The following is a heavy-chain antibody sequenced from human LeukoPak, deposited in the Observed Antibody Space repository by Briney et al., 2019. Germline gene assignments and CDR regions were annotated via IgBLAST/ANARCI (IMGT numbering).Heavy chain of an antibody. Sequence: SETLSLTCTVSGDTINSNTYYWSWIRQPAGKGLEWIGRIYTSGSTNYNPSLKSRATMSVDTSKNQFSLKLSSVTAADTAVYYCARTVSGPHAFDIWGQGTMVTVSS. CDR2: IYTSGST. D-gene: IGHD1-26*01. CDR1: GDTINSNTYY. V-gene: IGHV4-61*02. CDR3: ARTVSGPHAFDI. J-gene: IGHJ3*02.